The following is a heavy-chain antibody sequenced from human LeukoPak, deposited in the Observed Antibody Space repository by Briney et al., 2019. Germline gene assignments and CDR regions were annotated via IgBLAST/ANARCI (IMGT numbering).Heavy chain of an antibody. V-gene: IGHV3-48*01. D-gene: IGHD2-21*02. CDR3: AKGDCGGDCYATFDY. J-gene: IGHJ4*02. Sequence: GGSLRLSCAASGFTFSSYSMNWVRQAPGKGLEWVSYISSSSSTTYYADSVKGRFTISRDNSKNTLYLQMNSLRAEDTAVYYCAKGDCGGDCYATFDYWGQGTLVTVSS. CDR1: GFTFSSYS. CDR2: ISSSSSTT.